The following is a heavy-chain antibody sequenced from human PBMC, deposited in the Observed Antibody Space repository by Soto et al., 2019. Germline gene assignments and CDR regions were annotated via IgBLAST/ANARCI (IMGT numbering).Heavy chain of an antibody. CDR1: GFTFSSYG. V-gene: IGHV3-33*01. Sequence: QVQLVESGGGVVQPGRSLRLSCAASGFTFSSYGMHWVRQAPGKGLERVAVIWYDGSNKYYADSVKGRFTISRDNSKNPLYLQMNSLRAEDTAVYYCARPGGGATTGALDYYGMDVWGQGTTVTVSS. CDR2: IWYDGSNK. D-gene: IGHD1-26*01. CDR3: ARPGGGATTGALDYYGMDV. J-gene: IGHJ6*02.